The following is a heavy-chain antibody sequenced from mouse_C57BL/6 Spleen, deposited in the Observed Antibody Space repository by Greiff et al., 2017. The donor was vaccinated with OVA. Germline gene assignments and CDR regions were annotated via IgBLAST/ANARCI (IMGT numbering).Heavy chain of an antibody. J-gene: IGHJ4*01. V-gene: IGHV1-75*01. CDR1: GYTFTDYY. CDR2: IFPGSGST. CDR3: ARSHYYGSSYDAMDY. Sequence: QVQLKQSGPELVKPGASVKISCKASGYTFTDYYINWVKQRPGQGLEWIGWIFPGSGSTYYNEKFKGKATLTVDKSSSTAYMLLSSLTSEDSAVYFCARSHYYGSSYDAMDYWGQGTSVTVSS. D-gene: IGHD1-1*01.